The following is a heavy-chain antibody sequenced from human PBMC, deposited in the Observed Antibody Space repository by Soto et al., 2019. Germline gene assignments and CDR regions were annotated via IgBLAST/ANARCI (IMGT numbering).Heavy chain of an antibody. CDR2: IYPGDSDT. CDR3: ARLYSSRQRNSDGGYYYGMDV. D-gene: IGHD6-13*01. J-gene: IGHJ6*02. V-gene: IGHV5-51*01. Sequence: PGESLKISCKGSGYSFRNNWITWVRQMPGKGLEWMGIIYPGDSDTRYSPSFQGQVTISADKSISTAYLQWSSLKASDTAMYYCARLYSSRQRNSDGGYYYGMDVWGQGTTVTVSS. CDR1: GYSFRNNW.